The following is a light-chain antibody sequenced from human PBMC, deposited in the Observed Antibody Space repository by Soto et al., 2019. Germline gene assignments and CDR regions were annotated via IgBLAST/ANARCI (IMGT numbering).Light chain of an antibody. CDR3: QQYGSSLT. J-gene: IGKJ4*01. Sequence: EIVLTQSPGTLSLAPGERATPSCRASQSVSSSYLAWYQQKPGQAPRLLIYGASSRATGIPDRFSGSGSGTDFTLTISRLEPEDFAVYYCQQYGSSLTLGGGTKVDIK. CDR1: QSVSSSY. V-gene: IGKV3-20*01. CDR2: GAS.